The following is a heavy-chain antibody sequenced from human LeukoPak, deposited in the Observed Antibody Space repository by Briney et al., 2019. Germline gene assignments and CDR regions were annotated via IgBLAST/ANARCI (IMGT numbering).Heavy chain of an antibody. CDR3: ARGTLYGDYGIPKDHGNWFDP. CDR1: GFSFSSYS. CDR2: ISSSSSTI. D-gene: IGHD4-17*01. V-gene: IGHV3-48*02. Sequence: GGSLRLSCAGSGFSFSSYSMNWGRQAPGKGLEWVSYISSSSSTIYYADSVKGRFTISRDNAKNSLYLQMNSLRDEDTAVYYCARGTLYGDYGIPKDHGNWFDPWGQGTLVTVSS. J-gene: IGHJ5*02.